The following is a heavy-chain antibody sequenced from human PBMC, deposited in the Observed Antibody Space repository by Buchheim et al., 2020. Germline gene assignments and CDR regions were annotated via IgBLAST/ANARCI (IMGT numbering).Heavy chain of an antibody. D-gene: IGHD2-2*01. CDR1: GGAVSSSV. Sequence: QVQLVQSGAEVKKPGSSVKVSCKASGGAVSSSVISWVRQAPGQGLEWMGGIIPKFGTTNYAQNFQGRVTITADESTGTVYMELSGLRSEDTAVYYCARTAFVDCSSPSCRSWGSLNSPGMDVWGQGT. V-gene: IGHV1-69*01. CDR2: IIPKFGTT. CDR3: ARTAFVDCSSPSCRSWGSLNSPGMDV. J-gene: IGHJ6*02.